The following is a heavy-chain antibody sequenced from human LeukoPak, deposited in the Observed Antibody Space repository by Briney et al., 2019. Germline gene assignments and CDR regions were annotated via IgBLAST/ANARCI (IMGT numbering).Heavy chain of an antibody. CDR2: IYHSGST. CDR1: GYSISSGYY. V-gene: IGHV4-38-2*02. D-gene: IGHD4-23*01. Sequence: SETLSLTCTVSGYSISSGYYWGWIRQPPGKGLEWIGSIYHSGSTYYNPSLKSRVTISVDTSKNQFSLKLSSVTAADTAVYYCARVTTVVTLFDYWGQGTLVTVSS. J-gene: IGHJ4*02. CDR3: ARVTTVVTLFDY.